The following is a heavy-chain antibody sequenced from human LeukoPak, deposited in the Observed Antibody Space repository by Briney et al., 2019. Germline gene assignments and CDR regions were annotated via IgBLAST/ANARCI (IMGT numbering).Heavy chain of an antibody. J-gene: IGHJ4*02. V-gene: IGHV4-39*07. Sequence: SETLSLTCTVSGGSVSSSSYYWGWLRQPPGKGLEWIGSIYYSGSTYYNPSLKSRVTISVDTSKNQFSLKLSSVTAADTAMYYRARGPLVDYFDYWGQGTLVTVSS. CDR2: IYYSGST. CDR3: ARGPLVDYFDY. CDR1: GGSVSSSSYY.